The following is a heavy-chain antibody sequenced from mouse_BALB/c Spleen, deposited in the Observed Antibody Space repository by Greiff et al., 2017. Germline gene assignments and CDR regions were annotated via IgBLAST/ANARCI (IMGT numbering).Heavy chain of an antibody. CDR2: IYPGNVNT. Sequence: QVHVKQSGPELVKPGASVRISCKASGYTFTSYYIHWVKQRPGQGLEWIGWIYPGNVNTKYNEKFKGKATLTADKSSSTAYMQLSSLTSEDSAVYFCARSSYGSSYEGYAMDYWGQGTSVTVSS. V-gene: IGHV1S56*01. CDR3: ARSSYGSSYEGYAMDY. D-gene: IGHD1-1*01. CDR1: GYTFTSYY. J-gene: IGHJ4*01.